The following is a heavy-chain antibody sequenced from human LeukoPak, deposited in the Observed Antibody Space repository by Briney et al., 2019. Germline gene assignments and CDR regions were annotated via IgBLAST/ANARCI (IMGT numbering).Heavy chain of an antibody. CDR1: GYTFTSYG. V-gene: IGHV1-18*01. J-gene: IGHJ4*02. CDR2: ISAYNGNT. CDR3: ATGRYSYGYFDY. D-gene: IGHD5-18*01. Sequence: GASAKVSCKASGYTFTSYGISWVRQAPGQGLEWMGWISAYNGNTNYAQKLQGRVTMTTDTSTSTAYMELSSLRSEDTAVHYCATGRYSYGYFDYWGQGTLVTVSS.